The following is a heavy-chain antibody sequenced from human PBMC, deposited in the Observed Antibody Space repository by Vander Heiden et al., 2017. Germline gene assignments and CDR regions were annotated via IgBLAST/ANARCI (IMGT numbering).Heavy chain of an antibody. V-gene: IGHV3-48*02. J-gene: IGHJ4*02. CDR2: ISSSSSTI. CDR1: GFTFSGYS. Sequence: EVQLVESGGGLVQPGGSLRLPCAASGFTFSGYSMNWVRQVPGKGLEWFSYISSSSSTIYYADSVKGRFTISRDNAKNSLYLQMNSLRDEDTAVYYCARESPYYDFWSGYISWGQGTLVTVSA. CDR3: ARESPYYDFWSGYIS. D-gene: IGHD3-3*01.